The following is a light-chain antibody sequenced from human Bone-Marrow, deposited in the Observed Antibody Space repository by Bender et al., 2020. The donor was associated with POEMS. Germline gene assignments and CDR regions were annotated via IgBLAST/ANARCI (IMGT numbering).Light chain of an antibody. CDR2: AVS. CDR1: SSDVGSYNL. V-gene: IGLV2-14*02. J-gene: IGLJ2*01. CDR3: ASYTGSTFV. Sequence: QSALTQPASVSGSPGQSITISCTGTSSDVGSYNLVSWYQQHPGKAPKLMIYAVSNRPSGVSDRFSGSKSGNTASLTISGLQVEDEADYYCASYTGSTFVFGGGTELIVL.